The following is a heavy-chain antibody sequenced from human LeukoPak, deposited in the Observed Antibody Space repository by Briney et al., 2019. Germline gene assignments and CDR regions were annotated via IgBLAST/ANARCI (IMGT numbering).Heavy chain of an antibody. J-gene: IGHJ4*02. CDR1: GFTFSSYA. V-gene: IGHV3-30-3*01. D-gene: IGHD1-26*01. CDR2: ISYDGSNK. CDR3: ARALVSGSYWLDY. Sequence: GGSLRLYCAASGFTFSSYAMHWVRQAPGKGLEWVAVISYDGSNKYYADSVKGRFTISRDNSKNTLYLQMNSLRAEDTAVYYCARALVSGSYWLDYWGQGTLITVSS.